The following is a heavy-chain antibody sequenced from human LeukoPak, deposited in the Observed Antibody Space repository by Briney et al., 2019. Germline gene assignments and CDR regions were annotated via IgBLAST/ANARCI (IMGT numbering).Heavy chain of an antibody. Sequence: ASVKVSCKASGYTFTSYGITWVRQAPGQGLEWMGWISGYNGNTNYAQKLQGRVTMTTDTSTTTVYMELRSLRSDDTAVYYCAKMMLVTVYQQPAFDIWGQGTMVTVSS. D-gene: IGHD4/OR15-4a*01. V-gene: IGHV1-18*01. CDR2: ISGYNGNT. CDR3: AKMMLVTVYQQPAFDI. J-gene: IGHJ3*02. CDR1: GYTFTSYG.